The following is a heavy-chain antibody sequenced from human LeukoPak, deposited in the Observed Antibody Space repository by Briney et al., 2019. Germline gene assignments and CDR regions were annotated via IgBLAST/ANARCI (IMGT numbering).Heavy chain of an antibody. V-gene: IGHV7-4-1*02. CDR2: INTNTGNP. D-gene: IGHD3-22*01. J-gene: IGHJ3*02. CDR3: ARLVVPDAFDI. Sequence: ASVKVSCKASGYTFTSCLMNWVRQAPGQGLEWMGWINTNTGNPTYVQGFIGRFVFSLDTSVSTAYLQISSLKAEDTAVYYCARLVVPDAFDIWGQGTMVTVSS. CDR1: GYTFTSCL.